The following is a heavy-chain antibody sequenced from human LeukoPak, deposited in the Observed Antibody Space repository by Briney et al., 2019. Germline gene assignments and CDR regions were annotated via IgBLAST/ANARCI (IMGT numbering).Heavy chain of an antibody. CDR1: GFSFGDFG. J-gene: IGHJ6*04. V-gene: IGHV3-49*04. CDR2: IRHEAFGERT. Sequence: GGSLRLSCATSGFSFGDFGVTWVRQAPGQGLEWVGFIRHEAFGERTEYAASVKGRFTISRDDSLSIAYLQMNSLKTDDAGVYYCARALQADVWGKGTTVTISS. CDR3: ARALQADV.